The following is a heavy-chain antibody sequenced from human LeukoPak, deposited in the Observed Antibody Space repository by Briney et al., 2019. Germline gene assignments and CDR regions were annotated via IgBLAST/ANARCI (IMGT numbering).Heavy chain of an antibody. J-gene: IGHJ4*02. CDR2: INPSGGVT. CDR3: ARAPDTSGYFAQPNFDY. D-gene: IGHD3-22*01. V-gene: IGHV1-46*01. CDR1: GYTFASHY. Sequence: ASVKVSCKASGYTFASHYLHWVRQAPGQGLEWMGIINPSGGVTSSAQKFQGRVTMTRDTSLSTVFMELSSLTSEDTAVYYCARAPDTSGYFAQPNFDYWGQGPLATVSS.